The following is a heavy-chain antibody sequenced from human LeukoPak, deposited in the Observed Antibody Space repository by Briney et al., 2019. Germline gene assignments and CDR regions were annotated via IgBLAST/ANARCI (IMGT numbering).Heavy chain of an antibody. V-gene: IGHV3-33*06. J-gene: IGHJ4*02. D-gene: IGHD3-16*01. CDR3: AKDQGGKNYFDY. CDR1: GFTFSNYG. CDR2: IWHDGSKK. Sequence: GGSLRLSCAASGFTFSNYGMHWLRQAPGKGLEWVAVIWHDGSKKYYADSVKGLFTISRDNSKNTLYPQMNSLRAEDTAVYYCAKDQGGKNYFDYWGQGTLVTVSS.